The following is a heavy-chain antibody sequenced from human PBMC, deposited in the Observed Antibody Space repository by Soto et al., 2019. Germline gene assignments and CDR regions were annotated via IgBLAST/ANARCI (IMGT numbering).Heavy chain of an antibody. J-gene: IGHJ4*02. CDR2: SRNKDHRFST. CDR3: VRGHWGFDY. CDR1: GFVLSDHY. Sequence: EVQLVESGGGLVQPGGSLRLSYATSGFVLSDHYMDWVRQSSGKGLEWLGRSRNKDHRFSTEYAASVQGRFTISRDDSKQSLYLQMNSLTVDDTAVYYCVRGHWGFDYWAREPRSPSPQ. D-gene: IGHD3-16*01. V-gene: IGHV3-72*01.